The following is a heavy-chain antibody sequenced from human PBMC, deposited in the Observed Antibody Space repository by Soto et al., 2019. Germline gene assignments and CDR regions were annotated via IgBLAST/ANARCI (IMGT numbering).Heavy chain of an antibody. V-gene: IGHV4-31*03. D-gene: IGHD3-16*01. J-gene: IGHJ5*02. CDR2: IYYSGST. CDR1: GGSISSGGYY. CDR3: ARAEFGESYETNWFDP. Sequence: SETLSLTCTVSGGSISSGGYYWSWIRQHPGKGLEWIGYIYYSGSTYYNPSLKSRVTISVDTSKNQFSLKLSSVTAADTAVYYCARAEFGESYETNWFDPWGQGTLVTVSS.